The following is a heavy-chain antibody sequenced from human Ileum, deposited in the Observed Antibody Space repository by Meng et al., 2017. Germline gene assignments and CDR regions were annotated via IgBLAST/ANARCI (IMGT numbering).Heavy chain of an antibody. V-gene: IGHV1-2*06. D-gene: IGHD4-17*01. CDR2: INPNSGGT. CDR3: ARWLTYGAFDI. J-gene: IGHJ3*02. Sequence: QVQLVQSGAEVKKPGASVKVSCKASGYSFTDQYIHWVRQAPGQGLDWMGRINPNSGGTNYAQRFQVRVTVTRDTSISTAYMELNWLRSDDTAVYFCARWLTYGAFDIWGQGTMVTVSS. CDR1: GYSFTDQY.